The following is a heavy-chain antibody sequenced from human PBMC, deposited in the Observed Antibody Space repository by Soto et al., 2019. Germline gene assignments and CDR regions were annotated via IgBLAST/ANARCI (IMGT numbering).Heavy chain of an antibody. CDR3: ARDNSVVAAWFDP. J-gene: IGHJ5*02. D-gene: IGHD2-21*01. V-gene: IGHV1-18*01. CDR1: GYTFTSYA. CDR2: INAYNGNT. Sequence: ASVKVSCKASGYTFTSYALHWVRQAPGQRLEWMGWINAYNGNTNYAQKLQGRVTMTTDTSTSTAYMELRSLRSDDTAVYYCARDNSVVAAWFDPWGQGTLVTVSS.